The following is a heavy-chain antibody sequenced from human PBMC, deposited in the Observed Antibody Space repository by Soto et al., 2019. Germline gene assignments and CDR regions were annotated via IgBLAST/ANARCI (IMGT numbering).Heavy chain of an antibody. Sequence: EVQLVESGGVLLQPGGSLRLSCAGFGFSLDDYSMHWVRQAPGKGLEWVSGITWNSDKRAYAAAVRGRFIVSTDSAANSLYLEMNSLRIEETAVLYCAEGVRRTWKDMDVWGQGTAVIVSS. D-gene: IGHD1-1*01. CDR2: ITWNSDKR. J-gene: IGHJ6*02. V-gene: IGHV3-9*01. CDR1: GFSLDDYS. CDR3: AEGVRRTWKDMDV.